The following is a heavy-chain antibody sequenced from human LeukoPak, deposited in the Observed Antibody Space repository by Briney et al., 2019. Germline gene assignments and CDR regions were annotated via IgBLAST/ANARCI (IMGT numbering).Heavy chain of an antibody. CDR2: TRYDEDNK. J-gene: IGHJ4*02. Sequence: GGTRRLSCAAFGFSFTNHGMNWVRQAPGKGLEWVAFTRYDEDNKYYADSVKGRFTISRDNSKNTLYLQMNSLRAEDTAVYYCAKDTSTISVSGTCFDYWGQGTLVTVSS. D-gene: IGHD6-19*01. V-gene: IGHV3-30*02. CDR1: GFSFTNHG. CDR3: AKDTSTISVSGTCFDY.